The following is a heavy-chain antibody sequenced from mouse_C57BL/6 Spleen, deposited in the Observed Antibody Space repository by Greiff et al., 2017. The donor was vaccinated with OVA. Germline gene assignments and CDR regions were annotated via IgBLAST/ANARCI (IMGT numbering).Heavy chain of an antibody. CDR3: ARDYCFDY. CDR1: GYTFTSYW. J-gene: IGHJ2*01. D-gene: IGHD2-13*01. V-gene: IGHV1-69*01. Sequence: VQLQQPGAELVMPGASVKLSCKASGYTFTSYWMHWVKQRPGQGLEWIGEIDPSDSYTNYNQKFKGKSTLTVDKSSSTAYMQLSSLTSEDSAVYYCARDYCFDYWGQGTTLTVSA. CDR2: IDPSDSYT.